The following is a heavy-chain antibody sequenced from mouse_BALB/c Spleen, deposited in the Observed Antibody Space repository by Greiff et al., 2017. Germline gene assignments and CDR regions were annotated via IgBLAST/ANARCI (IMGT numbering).Heavy chain of an antibody. J-gene: IGHJ1*01. V-gene: IGHV5-17*02. CDR3: AREGDYYGSSWYFDV. Sequence: DVMLVESGGGLVQPGGSRKLSCAASGFTFSSFGMHWVRQAPEKGLEWVAYISSGSSTIYYADTVKGRFTISRDNPKNTLFLQMTSLRSEDTAMYYCAREGDYYGSSWYFDVWGAGTTVTVSS. CDR1: GFTFSSFG. D-gene: IGHD1-1*01. CDR2: ISSGSSTI.